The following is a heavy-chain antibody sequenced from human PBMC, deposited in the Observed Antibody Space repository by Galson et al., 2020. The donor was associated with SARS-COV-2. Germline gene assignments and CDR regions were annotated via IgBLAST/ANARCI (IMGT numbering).Heavy chain of an antibody. D-gene: IGHD6-19*01. CDR3: ASHPDSSGWSMYFDF. CDR1: GGSISNYY. Sequence: ETSETLSLTCTVSGGSISNYYWSWIPQPPGKGLEWIGYIYYSGSTNHNPSLKSRVTRSVDTSKKQFSLKLSPVTAADTAVYDCASHPDSSGWSMYFDFWGQGTLVTVSS. CDR2: IYYSGST. J-gene: IGHJ4*02. V-gene: IGHV4-59*08.